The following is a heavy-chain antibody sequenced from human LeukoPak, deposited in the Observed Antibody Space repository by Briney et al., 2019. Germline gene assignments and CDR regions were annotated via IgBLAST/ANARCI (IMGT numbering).Heavy chain of an antibody. V-gene: IGHV3-23*01. J-gene: IGHJ4*02. Sequence: GGSLRLSCATSGFTSSSYGMSWVRQAPGKGVEWVSAISGSGFSTYYADSVKGRFTISRDNSKNTLYLQMNSLRAEDTAVYYCAKDTGSGYDYFSYYFDYWGQGTLVTVSS. CDR2: ISGSGFST. D-gene: IGHD5-12*01. CDR1: GFTSSSYG. CDR3: AKDTGSGYDYFSYYFDY.